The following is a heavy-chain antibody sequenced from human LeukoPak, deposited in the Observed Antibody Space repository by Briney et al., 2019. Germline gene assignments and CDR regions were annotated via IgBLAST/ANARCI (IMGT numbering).Heavy chain of an antibody. CDR2: INPNSGGT. CDR1: GYTFTGYY. J-gene: IGHJ4*02. Sequence: ASVKVSCKASGYTFTGYYMHWVRQAPGQGLEWMGWINPNSGGTNYAQKFQGRVTMTRDTSISTAYMELSRLRSDDTAVYYCARRSRGWYPYYFDYWGQGTLVTVSS. CDR3: ARRSRGWYPYYFDY. D-gene: IGHD6-19*01. V-gene: IGHV1-2*02.